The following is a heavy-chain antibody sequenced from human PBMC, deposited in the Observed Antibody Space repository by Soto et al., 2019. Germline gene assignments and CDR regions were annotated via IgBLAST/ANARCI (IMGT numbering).Heavy chain of an antibody. CDR1: GGSISSYY. V-gene: IGHV4-59*08. CDR2: IYYSGST. J-gene: IGHJ5*02. CDR3: ARLLWSRGDWFDP. D-gene: IGHD3-10*01. Sequence: QVQLQESGPGLVKPSETLSLTCTVSGGSISSYYWSWIRQPPGKGLEWIGYIYYSGSTNYNPSLKSRSTISVATSKNQFSLKLSAVPAADTAVYYCARLLWSRGDWFDPWGQGTLVTVSS.